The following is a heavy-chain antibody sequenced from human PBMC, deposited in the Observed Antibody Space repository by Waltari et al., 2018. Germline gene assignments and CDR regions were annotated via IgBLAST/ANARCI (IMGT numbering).Heavy chain of an antibody. CDR1: GGSISSSSYY. Sequence: QLQLQESGPGLVKPSETLSLTCTVSGGSISSSSYYWGWLRQPPGKGLEWIGSIYYSGRTYYNPSLKSRVTISVDTSKNQFSLKLSSVTAADTAVYYCARDLSGGDYAFDIWGQGTMVTVSS. J-gene: IGHJ3*02. D-gene: IGHD2-21*01. CDR2: IYYSGRT. CDR3: ARDLSGGDYAFDI. V-gene: IGHV4-39*07.